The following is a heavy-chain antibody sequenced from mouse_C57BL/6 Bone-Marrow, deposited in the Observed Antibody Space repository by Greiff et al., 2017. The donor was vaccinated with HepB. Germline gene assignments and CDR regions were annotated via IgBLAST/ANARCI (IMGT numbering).Heavy chain of an antibody. Sequence: EVKLMESGGGLVKPGGSLKLSCAASGFTFSSYTMSWVRQTPEKRLEWVATISGGGGNTYYPDSVKGRFTISRDNAKNTLYLQMSSLRSEDTALYYCARHKDYGSSYDWYFDVWGTGTTVTVSS. CDR1: GFTFSSYT. J-gene: IGHJ1*03. V-gene: IGHV5-9*01. CDR3: ARHKDYGSSYDWYFDV. D-gene: IGHD1-1*01. CDR2: ISGGGGNT.